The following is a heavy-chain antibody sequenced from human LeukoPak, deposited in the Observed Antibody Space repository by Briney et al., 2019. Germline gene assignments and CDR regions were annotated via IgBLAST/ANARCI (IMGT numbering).Heavy chain of an antibody. V-gene: IGHV4-39*01. CDR1: GGSISSSSYY. CDR2: IYYSRST. J-gene: IGHJ4*02. D-gene: IGHD6-13*01. CDR3: ARLGATALESIAAAGADY. Sequence: SETLSLTFTVSGGSISSSSYYWGWIRQPPGKGLEWIGSIYYSRSTYYNPSLKSRVTISVDTSKNQFSLKLSSVTAADTAVYYCARLGATALESIAAAGADYWGQGTLVTVSS.